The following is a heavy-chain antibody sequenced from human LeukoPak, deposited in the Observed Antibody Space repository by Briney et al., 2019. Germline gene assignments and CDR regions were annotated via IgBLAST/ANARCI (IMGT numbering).Heavy chain of an antibody. J-gene: IGHJ4*02. CDR3: AKVWNAGRKQQLMYFDY. CDR1: GFTFSSYG. D-gene: IGHD6-13*01. V-gene: IGHV3-30*18. Sequence: GGSLRLSCAASGFTFSSYGMHWVRQAPGKGLEWVAVISYDGSNKYYADSVKGRFTISRDNSKNTLYLQMNSLRAEDTAVYYCAKVWNAGRKQQLMYFDYWGQGTLVTVSS. CDR2: ISYDGSNK.